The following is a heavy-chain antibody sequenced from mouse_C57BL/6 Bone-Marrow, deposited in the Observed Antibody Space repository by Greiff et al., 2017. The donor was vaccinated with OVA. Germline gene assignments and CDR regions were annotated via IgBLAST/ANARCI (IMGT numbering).Heavy chain of an antibody. Sequence: VQLQQPGAELVMPGASVKLSCKASGYTFTSYWMHWVKQRPGQGLEWIGEIDPSDSYTNYNQKFKGKSTLTVDKSSSTAYMQLSSLTSEDSAVYYCARGRAGSSMDYWGQGTSVTVSS. V-gene: IGHV1-69*01. J-gene: IGHJ4*01. CDR3: ARGRAGSSMDY. D-gene: IGHD3-3*01. CDR1: GYTFTSYW. CDR2: IDPSDSYT.